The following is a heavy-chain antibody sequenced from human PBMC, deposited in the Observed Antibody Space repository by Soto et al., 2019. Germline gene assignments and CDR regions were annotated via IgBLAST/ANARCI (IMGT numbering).Heavy chain of an antibody. V-gene: IGHV4-31*03. D-gene: IGHD1-1*01. J-gene: IGHJ6*02. Sequence: SETLSLTCTVSGGSISSGGYYWSWIRQHPGKGLEWIGYIYYSGSTYYNPSLKSRVTISVDTSKNQSSLKLSSVTAADTAVYYCAREGTRTYYYCMDVWGQGTSVTVSS. CDR1: GGSISSGGYY. CDR2: IYYSGST. CDR3: AREGTRTYYYCMDV.